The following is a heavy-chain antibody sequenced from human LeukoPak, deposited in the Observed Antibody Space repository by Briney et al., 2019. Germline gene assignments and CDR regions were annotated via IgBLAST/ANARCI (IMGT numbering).Heavy chain of an antibody. J-gene: IGHJ3*02. CDR2: INHSGST. D-gene: IGHD6-13*01. CDR1: GGSFSGYY. Sequence: PSETLSLTCAVYGGSFSGYYWSWIRQPPGKGLEWIGEINHSGSTNYNPSLKGRVTISVDTSKNQFSLKLSSVTAADTAVYYCARGYRQQLPPHAFDIWGQGTMVTVSS. CDR3: ARGYRQQLPPHAFDI. V-gene: IGHV4-34*01.